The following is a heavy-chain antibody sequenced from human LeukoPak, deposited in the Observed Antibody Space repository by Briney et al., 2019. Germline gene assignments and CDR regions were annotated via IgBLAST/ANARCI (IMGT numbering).Heavy chain of an antibody. J-gene: IGHJ5*02. CDR1: GFTFRSYW. CDR3: ARDTGT. V-gene: IGHV3-74*01. Sequence: GGSLRLSCAASGFTFRSYWMYWVRQAPGKGLVGVSRIDSGGSSTIYADSVKGRFTIFRDNAKNMLYLQMNSLRVEDTAVYYCARDTGTWGQGALVTVSS. CDR2: IDSGGSST. D-gene: IGHD3-10*01.